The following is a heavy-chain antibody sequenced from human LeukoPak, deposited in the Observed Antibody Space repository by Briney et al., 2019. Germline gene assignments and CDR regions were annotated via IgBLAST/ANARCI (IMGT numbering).Heavy chain of an antibody. V-gene: IGHV3-15*01. Sequence: GSLRLSCAASGFTFSNAWMSWVRQAPGKGLEWVGRIKSKTDGGTTDYAAPVKGRFTISRDDSKNTLYLQMNSLKTEDTAVYYCTTGLGATTGSYYYYYMDVWSKGTTVTVSS. CDR1: GFTFSNAW. CDR2: IKSKTDGGTT. J-gene: IGHJ6*03. CDR3: TTGLGATTGSYYYYYMDV. D-gene: IGHD1-26*01.